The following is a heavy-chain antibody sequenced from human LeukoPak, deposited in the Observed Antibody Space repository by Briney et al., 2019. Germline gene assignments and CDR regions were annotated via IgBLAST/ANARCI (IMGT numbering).Heavy chain of an antibody. D-gene: IGHD4/OR15-4a*01. V-gene: IGHV3-48*03. CDR3: ATTAYYPYYYFDH. CDR2: ITATGSVV. Sequence: GGSLRLSCAASGFNLRSRDLNWVRQAPGKGLEWISYITATGSVVHYADSVKGRFSVLRGNTKNSLYLRMDSLRFEDTGLYYCATTAYYPYYYFDHWGRGDLVTVSS. CDR1: GFNLRSRD. J-gene: IGHJ4*02.